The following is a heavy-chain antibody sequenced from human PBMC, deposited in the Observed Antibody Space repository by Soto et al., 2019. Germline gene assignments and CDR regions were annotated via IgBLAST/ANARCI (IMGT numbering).Heavy chain of an antibody. CDR3: ATVNLTPYCTNGVCHSAEYFQH. V-gene: IGHV1-24*01. J-gene: IGHJ1*01. CDR2: FDPEDGES. CDR1: GYTLTELS. Sequence: GASVKVSCKVSGYTLTELSMHWVRQAPGKGLEWMGGFDPEDGESIYAQKFQGRVTMTEDTSTDTAYMELSSLRSEDTAVYYCATVNLTPYCTNGVCHSAEYFQHWGQGTLVTVSS. D-gene: IGHD2-8*01.